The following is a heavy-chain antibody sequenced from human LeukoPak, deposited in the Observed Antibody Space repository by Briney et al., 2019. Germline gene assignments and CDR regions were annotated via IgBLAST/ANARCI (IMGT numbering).Heavy chain of an antibody. D-gene: IGHD4-11*01. Sequence: SVKVSCKASGGAFSSYAISWVRQAPGQGLEWMGGIIPIFGTPNYAQKFQGRVTITADKSTSAAYMELSSLRSEDTGVYCWANFRGYSNYVYFDYWGQGTLVTVSS. J-gene: IGHJ4*02. V-gene: IGHV1-69*06. CDR2: IIPIFGTP. CDR3: ANFRGYSNYVYFDY. CDR1: GGAFSSYA.